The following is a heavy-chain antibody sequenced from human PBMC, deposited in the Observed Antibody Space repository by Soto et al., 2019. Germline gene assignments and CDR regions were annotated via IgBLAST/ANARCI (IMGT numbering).Heavy chain of an antibody. D-gene: IGHD6-19*01. V-gene: IGHV3-7*01. CDR2: ITQDGNKK. Sequence: GGSLRLSCAASGFPFSNYGMHWVRQAPGKGLEWVADITQDGNKKYYVDSVKGRFTISRDNAKNSLYLQMNSLRAEDTAVYYCARRGSGYYYYMDVWGKGTTVTVSS. CDR1: GFPFSNYG. J-gene: IGHJ6*03. CDR3: ARRGSGYYYYMDV.